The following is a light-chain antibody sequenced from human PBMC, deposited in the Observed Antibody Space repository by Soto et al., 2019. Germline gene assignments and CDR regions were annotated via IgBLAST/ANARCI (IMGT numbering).Light chain of an antibody. CDR2: DVS. Sequence: QSALTQPASVSGSPGQWITISCTGTSSDVGGYNYVSWYQQHPGKAPKLMIYDVSNRPSGVSNRFSGSKSGNTASLTISGLQAEDEADYYCISYTSSSTLVFGTGTKLTVL. V-gene: IGLV2-14*01. J-gene: IGLJ1*01. CDR3: ISYTSSSTLV. CDR1: SSDVGGYNY.